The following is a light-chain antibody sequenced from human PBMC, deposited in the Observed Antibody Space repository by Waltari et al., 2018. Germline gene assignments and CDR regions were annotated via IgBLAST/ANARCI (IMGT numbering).Light chain of an antibody. J-gene: IGLJ1*01. V-gene: IGLV2-14*03. CDR2: DVT. CDR1: SSDVGGYNS. CDR3: SSYRSSSPHV. Sequence: QSALTQPASVSGSPGQSITISCTGTSSDVGGYNSVSWYQQHPGRAPKLIIYDVTNRPWGVSDSFSGSKSGNTASLTISGLQAEDEADYYCSSYRSSSPHVFGSGTKVTVL.